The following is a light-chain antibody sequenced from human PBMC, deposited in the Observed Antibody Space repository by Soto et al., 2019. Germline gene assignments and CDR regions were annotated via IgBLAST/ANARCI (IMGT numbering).Light chain of an antibody. CDR1: QSVSNT. J-gene: IGKJ1*01. CDR2: AAS. V-gene: IGKV3-15*01. CDR3: QQYNIWPLWT. Sequence: EIVMTQSPATLSVSPGERATLSCRASQSVSNTLAWYQQKPGQPPRLLIYAASTRATDVPARFSGGGSETEFTLTISSLQSEDFAVYFCQQYNIWPLWTFGQGTKVDIK.